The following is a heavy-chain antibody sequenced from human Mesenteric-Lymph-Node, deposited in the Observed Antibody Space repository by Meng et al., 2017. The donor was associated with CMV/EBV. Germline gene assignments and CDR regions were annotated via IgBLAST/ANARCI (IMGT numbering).Heavy chain of an antibody. D-gene: IGHD1-26*01. V-gene: IGHV3-21*01. J-gene: IGHJ6*02. CDR1: GFTFSSYS. CDR3: ARDSGSYVTNYYGMDV. Sequence: ESLKISCAASGFTFSSYSMNWVRQAPGKGLEWVSSISSSSSYIYYADSVKGRFTISRDNAKNSLYLQMNSLRAEDTAVYYCARDSGSYVTNYYGMDVWGQGTTVTVSS. CDR2: ISSSSSYI.